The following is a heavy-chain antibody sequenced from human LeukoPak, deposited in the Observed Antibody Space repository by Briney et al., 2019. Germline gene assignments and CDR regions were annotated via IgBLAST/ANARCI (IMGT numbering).Heavy chain of an antibody. CDR3: ARSPTDGASSGWPDY. J-gene: IGHJ4*02. D-gene: IGHD6-19*01. CDR2: INPSGGST. V-gene: IGHV1-46*01. CDR1: GYTFTSYY. Sequence: GASVKVSCKASGYTFTSYYMHWVRQAPGQGLEWMGIINPSGGSTSYAQKFQGRVTMTRDTSTSTVYMELSSLRSEDTAVYYCARSPTDGASSGWPDYWGQGTLVTVSS.